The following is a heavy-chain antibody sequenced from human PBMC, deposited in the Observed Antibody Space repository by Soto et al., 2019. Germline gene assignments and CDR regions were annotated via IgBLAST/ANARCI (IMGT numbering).Heavy chain of an antibody. CDR1: GVSISSGNW. CDR3: ARLVYDTRLDYLYFDF. Sequence: SETLSLTCTVSGVSISSGNWWTWVRQSPRKGLEYIGEIFHDGTANYFPSFERRVAMSVDKSKNRFSLKLTSVTAADAAIYYCARLVYDTRLDYLYFDFWGQGAQVTVSS. CDR2: IFHDGTA. J-gene: IGHJ4*02. V-gene: IGHV4-4*02. D-gene: IGHD3-16*01.